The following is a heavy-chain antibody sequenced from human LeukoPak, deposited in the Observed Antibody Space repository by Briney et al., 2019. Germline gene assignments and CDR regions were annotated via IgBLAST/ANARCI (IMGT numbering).Heavy chain of an antibody. CDR1: GGSFSGYY. CDR2: INHSGST. J-gene: IGHJ4*02. Sequence: SETLSLTCAVYGGSFSGYYWSWVRQPPGKGLEWIGEINHSGSTNYNPSLKSRVTISVDTSKNQISLRLTSVTAADTAMYYCARQTGSGLFTLPGGQGTLVTVSS. V-gene: IGHV4-34*01. D-gene: IGHD3/OR15-3a*01. CDR3: ARQTGSGLFTLP.